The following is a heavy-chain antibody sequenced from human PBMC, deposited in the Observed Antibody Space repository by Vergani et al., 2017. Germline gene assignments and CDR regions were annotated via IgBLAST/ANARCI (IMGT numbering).Heavy chain of an antibody. CDR3: ATDLLGYCSSTSCYPTYFDY. V-gene: IGHV1-18*01. CDR1: GYTFTSYG. Sequence: QVQLVQSGAEVKKPGASVKVSCKASGYTFTSYGISWVRQAPGQGLEWMGWISAYNGNTNYAQKLQGRVTMTTDTSTSTAYMELRSLRSDDTAVYYCATDLLGYCSSTSCYPTYFDYWGQGTLVTVSS. CDR2: ISAYNGNT. J-gene: IGHJ4*02. D-gene: IGHD2-2*01.